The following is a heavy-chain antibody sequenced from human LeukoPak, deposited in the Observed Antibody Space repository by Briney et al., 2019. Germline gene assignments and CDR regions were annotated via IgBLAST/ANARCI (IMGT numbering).Heavy chain of an antibody. CDR1: GYSFSGHY. CDR2: INPNSGGT. J-gene: IGHJ5*02. CDR3: ARAYDYSNYNWFDP. Sequence: ASVKVSCKASGYSFSGHYIHWVRQAPGQGLEWMGWINPNSGGTNYAQKFQGRVTMTRDTSISTAYMELSRLRSDDTAVYYCARAYDYSNYNWFDPWGQGTLVTVSS. D-gene: IGHD4-11*01. V-gene: IGHV1-2*02.